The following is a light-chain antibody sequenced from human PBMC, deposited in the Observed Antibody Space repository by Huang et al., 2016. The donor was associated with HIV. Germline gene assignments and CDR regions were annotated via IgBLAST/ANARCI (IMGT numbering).Light chain of an antibody. J-gene: IGKJ3*01. CDR2: WAS. V-gene: IGKV4-1*01. Sequence: DIVMTQSPDSLAVSLGERATINCKSSQSVLYSSNNKNYLALYQQKPGQPPKLLIYWASTRESGVPDRFSGSGSGTGFTLTISSLQAEDVAVYYCQQYYSTPPEFTFGPGTKVDIK. CDR1: QSVLYSSNNKNY. CDR3: QQYYSTPPEFT.